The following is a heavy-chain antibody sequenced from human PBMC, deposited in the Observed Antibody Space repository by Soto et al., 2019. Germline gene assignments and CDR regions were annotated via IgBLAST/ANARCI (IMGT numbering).Heavy chain of an antibody. V-gene: IGHV3-13*01. D-gene: IGHD3-10*01. J-gene: IGHJ6*03. CDR1: GFTFSSYA. CDR2: LSYAGDT. Sequence: GGSLRLSCSASGFTFSSYAMHWVRQATGKGLEWVAALSYAGDTYYPGSVKGRFTVSRESAKNSLYLQMNSLTAGDTAVYYCAKGPHSAPGYCYMDVWGKGTTVTVSS. CDR3: AKGPHSAPGYCYMDV.